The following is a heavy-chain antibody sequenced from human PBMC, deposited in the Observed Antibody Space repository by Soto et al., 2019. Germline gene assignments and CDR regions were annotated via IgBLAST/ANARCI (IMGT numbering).Heavy chain of an antibody. Sequence: ESLSLTGPFSGGSSISSSYYWGWLRQPPGKGLEWIGSIYYSGSTYYNPSPKSRVTISVDTSKNQFSLKLSSVTAADTAVYYCARRFEGANPFDYWGQGTLVTVSS. V-gene: IGHV4-39*01. D-gene: IGHD1-26*01. CDR2: IYYSGST. CDR3: ARRFEGANPFDY. CDR1: GGSSISSSYY. J-gene: IGHJ4*02.